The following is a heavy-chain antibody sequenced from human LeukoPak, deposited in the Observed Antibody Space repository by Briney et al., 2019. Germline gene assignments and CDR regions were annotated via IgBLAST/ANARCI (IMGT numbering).Heavy chain of an antibody. V-gene: IGHV3-7*04. CDR3: ARGDDFSGDY. J-gene: IGHJ4*02. Sequence: GGSLRLSCAASGFTFSTYWMSWVRQVPGKGLEWVANIHQDGIERYYVDSVKGRFTFSRDNAKNSLYLQMNSLRAEDTAVYYCARGDDFSGDYWGQGTLVTVSS. CDR1: GFTFSTYW. CDR2: IHQDGIER. D-gene: IGHD2-21*02.